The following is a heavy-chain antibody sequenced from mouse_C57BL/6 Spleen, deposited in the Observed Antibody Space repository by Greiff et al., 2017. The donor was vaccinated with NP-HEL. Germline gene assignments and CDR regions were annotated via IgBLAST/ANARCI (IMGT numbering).Heavy chain of an antibody. V-gene: IGHV1-82*01. CDR1: GYAFSSSW. J-gene: IGHJ4*01. CDR3: ARQGTVVATGAMDY. D-gene: IGHD1-1*01. Sequence: VQRVESGPELVKPGASVKISCKASGYAFSSSWMNWVKQRPGKGLEWIGRIYPGDGDTNYNGKFKGKATLTADKSSSTAYMQLSSLTSEDSAVYFCARQGTVVATGAMDYWGQGTSVTVSS. CDR2: IYPGDGDT.